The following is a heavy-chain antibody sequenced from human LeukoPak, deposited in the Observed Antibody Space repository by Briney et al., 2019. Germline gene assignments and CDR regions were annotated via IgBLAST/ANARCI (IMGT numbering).Heavy chain of an antibody. CDR1: GGSISSSSSY. Sequence: PSETLSLTCTVSGGSISSSSSYWGWIRQPPGKGLEWIVSIDYSGNTYYNPSLKSRVTISVDTSKNQFSLKPSSVTAADTAVYYCARRNVWHYGDCVSPFDYWGQGTLVTVSS. CDR3: ARRNVWHYGDCVSPFDY. CDR2: IDYSGNT. V-gene: IGHV4-39*07. D-gene: IGHD4-17*01. J-gene: IGHJ4*02.